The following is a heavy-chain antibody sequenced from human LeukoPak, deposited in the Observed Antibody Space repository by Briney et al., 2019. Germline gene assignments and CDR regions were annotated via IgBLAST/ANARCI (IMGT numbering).Heavy chain of an antibody. V-gene: IGHV3-74*01. D-gene: IGHD3-10*01. CDR1: GFTFSSYW. CDR3: VRDIREYDF. J-gene: IGHJ4*02. Sequence: GGSLRLSCAASGFTFSSYWMHWVRQAPGKGLVWDSRINGDGSETYYADSVKGRFTSSRDNAKNTVFLQMNNLRAEDTAVYYCVRDIREYDFWGQGTLVTVSS. CDR2: INGDGSET.